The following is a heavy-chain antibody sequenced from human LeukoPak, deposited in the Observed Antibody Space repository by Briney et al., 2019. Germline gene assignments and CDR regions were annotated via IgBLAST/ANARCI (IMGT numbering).Heavy chain of an antibody. CDR1: RYTFTGYY. J-gene: IGHJ4*02. D-gene: IGHD3-16*01. CDR3: AKDGARWY. V-gene: IGHV1-2*02. Sequence: GASVKVSCKASRYTFTGYYMHWVRQPPGHRLEWMGWINTNTGGTNYAQKFQGTITMTRDTSISTAYMELSMLRSDDTTVYYGAKDGARWYWGQRNLVTVSS. CDR2: INTNTGGT.